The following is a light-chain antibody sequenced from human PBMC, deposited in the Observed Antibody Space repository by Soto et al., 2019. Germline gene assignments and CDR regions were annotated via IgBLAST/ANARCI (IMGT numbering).Light chain of an antibody. V-gene: IGKV3-20*01. Sequence: ESVLTQSPGSLSLSPGERATLSCRASLSVSSSYLAWYQQKPGQAPRLLIYGASTRATGIPDRFSGSGSGTDLTLTISGMEPEDFAVYYCQQYGNSPWTFGQGTQVEIK. CDR1: LSVSSSY. CDR2: GAS. J-gene: IGKJ1*01. CDR3: QQYGNSPWT.